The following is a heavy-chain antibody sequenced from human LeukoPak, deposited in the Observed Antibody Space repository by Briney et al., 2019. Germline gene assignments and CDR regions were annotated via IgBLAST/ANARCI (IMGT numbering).Heavy chain of an antibody. J-gene: IGHJ6*03. Sequence: PSETLSLTCTVSGGSVSSYYWSWIRQPPGKGLEWIANIYYSGSTYHNPSLKSRVTISVDTSKNQFSLKLSSVTAADTAVYYCARQGEYYDSSGYQSYYYYMDVWGKGTTVTISS. V-gene: IGHV4-59*04. D-gene: IGHD3-22*01. CDR3: ARQGEYYDSSGYQSYYYYMDV. CDR1: GGSVSSYY. CDR2: IYYSGST.